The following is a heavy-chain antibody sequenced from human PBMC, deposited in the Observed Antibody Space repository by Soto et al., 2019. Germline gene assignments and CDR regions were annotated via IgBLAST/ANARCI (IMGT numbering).Heavy chain of an antibody. CDR1: GFTFSSYA. J-gene: IGHJ4*02. Sequence: QVQLVESGGGVVQPGRSLRLSCAASGFTFSSYAMHWVRQAPGKGLEWVAVISYDGSNKYYADSVKGRFTISRDNSKNTLYLQMNSLRAEDTAVYYCARDERITIFGVVIGYCIDYWGQGTLVTVSS. D-gene: IGHD3-3*01. V-gene: IGHV3-30-3*01. CDR3: ARDERITIFGVVIGYCIDY. CDR2: ISYDGSNK.